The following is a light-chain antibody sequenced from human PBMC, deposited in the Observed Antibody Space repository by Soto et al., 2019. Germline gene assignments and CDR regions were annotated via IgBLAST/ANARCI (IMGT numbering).Light chain of an antibody. CDR3: KQRSLWPLT. CDR1: QSVSNH. CDR2: DAS. J-gene: IGKJ4*01. Sequence: EVVLTQSPSTLSLSPGERATLSCRATQSVSNHLAWYQRRPGQAPRLLIYDASNRATDIPARFSGSGSGTDFTLTISSLEPEDSAVYYCKQRSLWPLTFGGGTKVDIK. V-gene: IGKV3-11*01.